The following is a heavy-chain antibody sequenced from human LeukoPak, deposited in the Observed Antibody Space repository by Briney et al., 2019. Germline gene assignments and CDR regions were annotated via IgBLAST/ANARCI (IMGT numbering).Heavy chain of an antibody. V-gene: IGHV3-23*01. D-gene: IGHD6-6*01. CDR3: AKKSIAAYFDY. CDR1: GFTFSSHW. Sequence: PGGSLRLSCEASGFTFSSHWMHWVRQAPGKGLEWVSAISGSGGSTYYADSVKGRFTISRDNSKNTLYLQMNSLRAEDTAVYYCAKKSIAAYFDYWGQGTLVTVSS. CDR2: ISGSGGST. J-gene: IGHJ4*02.